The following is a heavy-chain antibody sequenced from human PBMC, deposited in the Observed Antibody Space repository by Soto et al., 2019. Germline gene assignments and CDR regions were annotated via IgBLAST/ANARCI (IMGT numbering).Heavy chain of an antibody. CDR1: GFTFSSYA. V-gene: IGHV3-23*01. Sequence: EVQLLESGGGLVQPGGSLRLSCAASGFTFSSYAMSWVRQAPGKGLEWDSAITASGDTTYYADSVKGRFTISRDNSKSTMYLKRNSLRAEGTAVDYGAKGRPLRDGTRTSCRGAFDIGGQGTMVTVSS. J-gene: IGHJ3*02. D-gene: IGHD2-2*01. CDR2: ITASGDTT. CDR3: AKGRPLRDGTRTSCRGAFDI.